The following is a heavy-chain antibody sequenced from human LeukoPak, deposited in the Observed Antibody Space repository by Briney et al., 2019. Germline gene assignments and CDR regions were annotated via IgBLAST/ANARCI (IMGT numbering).Heavy chain of an antibody. CDR3: ARVGDLAAAGSPDY. J-gene: IGHJ4*02. Sequence: GGSLRLSCAASGFTFSDYYMSWFRQAPGKGLEWVSYISSSGSTIYHADSVEGRFTISRDNAKKSLYLQMNSLRAEDTAVYYCARVGDLAAAGSPDYWGQGTLVTVSS. CDR2: ISSSGSTI. V-gene: IGHV3-11*01. D-gene: IGHD6-13*01. CDR1: GFTFSDYY.